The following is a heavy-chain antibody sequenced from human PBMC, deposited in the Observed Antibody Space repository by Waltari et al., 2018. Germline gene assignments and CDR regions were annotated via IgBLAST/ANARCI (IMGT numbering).Heavy chain of an antibody. V-gene: IGHV3-23*04. CDR2: INGNGDST. CDR1: GFTFSSYA. J-gene: IGHJ6*03. Sequence: VQLVESGGGLVNPVGSRRLSCVASGFTFSSYALYWVRQAPGKGLEWFAVINGNGDSTEYADFVKGRFTISRDKSSNTLHLQMNSLRVEDTAVYYCAKDRHSSLSYYYYYMDDWGNGTAVTVSS. CDR3: AKDRHSSLSYYYYYMDD.